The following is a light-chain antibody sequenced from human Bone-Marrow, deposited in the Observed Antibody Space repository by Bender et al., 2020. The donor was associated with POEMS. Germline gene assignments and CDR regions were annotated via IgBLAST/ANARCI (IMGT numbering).Light chain of an antibody. CDR3: ASWDDSVNGPM. Sequence: QSVLTQPPSASGTPGQRVTISCSGGSSNIGAHAVNWYQHLPGTAPKLLIYSSHRRPSEVPDRFSGSRSGTSASLAISGLQSEDEAEYYCASWDDSVNGPMFGGGTKLTVL. CDR2: SSH. J-gene: IGLJ3*02. V-gene: IGLV1-44*01. CDR1: SSNIGAHA.